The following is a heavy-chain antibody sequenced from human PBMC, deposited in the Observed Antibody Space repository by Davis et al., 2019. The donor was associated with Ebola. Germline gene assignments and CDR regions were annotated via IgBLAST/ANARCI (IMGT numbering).Heavy chain of an antibody. V-gene: IGHV3-64D*06. Sequence: GESLKISCSASRFTFSRFAMHWVRQAPGKGLKYVSAISSSGGSTYYADSVKGRFTISRDSSKNTLHLQMSSLRAEDMAVYYCVKGSGSYFNYYGMDVWGQGTTVTVSS. CDR2: ISSSGGST. J-gene: IGHJ6*02. CDR1: RFTFSRFA. D-gene: IGHD3-10*01. CDR3: VKGSGSYFNYYGMDV.